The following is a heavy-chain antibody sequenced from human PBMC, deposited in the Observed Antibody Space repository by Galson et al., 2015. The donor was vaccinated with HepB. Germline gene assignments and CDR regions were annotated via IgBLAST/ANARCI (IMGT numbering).Heavy chain of an antibody. Sequence: SVKVSCKASGYTFSTYSITWVRQAPGQGLEWMGWINPYNRDTNSARELQGRVTMTTDTHTSTAYLELRSLRSDDTAVYYCARGALVAGAGGTQSNWFDPWGQGTLVTVSS. CDR2: INPYNRDT. V-gene: IGHV1-18*01. J-gene: IGHJ5*02. CDR1: GYTFSTYS. CDR3: ARGALVAGAGGTQSNWFDP. D-gene: IGHD6-13*01.